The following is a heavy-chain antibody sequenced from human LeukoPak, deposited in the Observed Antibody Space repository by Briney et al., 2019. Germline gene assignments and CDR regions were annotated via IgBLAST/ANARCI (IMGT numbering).Heavy chain of an antibody. CDR3: AGQKDPRPIDY. J-gene: IGHJ4*02. Sequence: ASVKVSCRASGYTFIAYYMHWVRQAPGQGLEWMGWINPSSGGTNYAQKFQGRVTMTRDTSISTAYMELSELRSDDTAVYYCAGQKDPRPIDYWGQGTLMTVSS. CDR1: GYTFIAYY. V-gene: IGHV1-2*02. CDR2: INPSSGGT.